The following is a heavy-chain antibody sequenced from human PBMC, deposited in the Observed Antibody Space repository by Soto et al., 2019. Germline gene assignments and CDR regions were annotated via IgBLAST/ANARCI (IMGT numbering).Heavy chain of an antibody. Sequence: SETLSLTCTVSGGSMSSYYWSWIRQSPGKGLEWIGYIYYSGSTNYNPSLKSRVAISLDTSKNQFSLMLSSVTAADTAVYYCAREASVGYSYGYDYWGQGTLVTVSS. J-gene: IGHJ4*02. CDR2: IYYSGST. D-gene: IGHD5-18*01. V-gene: IGHV4-59*01. CDR3: AREASVGYSYGYDY. CDR1: GGSMSSYY.